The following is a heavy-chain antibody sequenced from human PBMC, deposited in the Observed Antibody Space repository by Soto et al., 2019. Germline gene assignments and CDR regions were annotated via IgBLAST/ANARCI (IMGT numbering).Heavy chain of an antibody. J-gene: IGHJ5*02. Sequence: PSETLSLTCTVSGGSISSYYWSWIRQPPGKGLEWIGYTYYSGSTNYNPSLKSRVTISVDTSKNQFSLKLSSVTAADTAVYYCARHSGYYYDSSGYYPWFDPWGQGTLVTVSS. V-gene: IGHV4-59*08. CDR1: GGSISSYY. D-gene: IGHD3-22*01. CDR3: ARHSGYYYDSSGYYPWFDP. CDR2: TYYSGST.